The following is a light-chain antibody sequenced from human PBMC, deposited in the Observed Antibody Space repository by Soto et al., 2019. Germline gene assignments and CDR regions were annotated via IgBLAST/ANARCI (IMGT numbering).Light chain of an antibody. Sequence: EIVLTQSAFTLSWSPGERATLSCGASQSVSSYLAWYQQKPGQAPRLLIYDASNRATGIPDRFSGSGSGTDFTLTFSSLETEDFAVYYCQQYSNWPITFGQGTRLEI. J-gene: IGKJ5*01. V-gene: IGKV3-11*01. CDR2: DAS. CDR1: QSVSSY. CDR3: QQYSNWPIT.